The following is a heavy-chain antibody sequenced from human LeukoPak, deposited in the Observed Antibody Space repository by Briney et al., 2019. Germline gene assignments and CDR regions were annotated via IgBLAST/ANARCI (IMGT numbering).Heavy chain of an antibody. Sequence: SQTLSLTCTVSGGSISSGSYFWSWIRQPAGKGLEWIGRIYTSGSTNYNPSLKSRVTISVDTSKNQFSLKLSSVTAADTAVYYCARGGSGWNYYYYYMDVWGKGTTVTISS. CDR3: ARGGSGWNYYYYYMDV. CDR1: GGSISSGSYF. D-gene: IGHD6-19*01. CDR2: IYTSGST. J-gene: IGHJ6*03. V-gene: IGHV4-61*02.